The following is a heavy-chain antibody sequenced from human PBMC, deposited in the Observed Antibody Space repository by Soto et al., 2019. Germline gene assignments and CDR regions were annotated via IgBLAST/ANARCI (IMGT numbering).Heavy chain of an antibody. CDR1: GFTFSSYS. J-gene: IGHJ4*02. D-gene: IGHD3-10*01. CDR3: ARAYPLGESADY. CDR2: ISSSSSYI. Sequence: PGGSLRLSCAASGFTFSSYSMNWVRQAPGKGLGWVSSISSSSSYIYYADSVKGRFTISRDNAKNSLYLQMNSLRAEDTAVYYCARAYPLGESADYWGQGTLVTVSS. V-gene: IGHV3-21*01.